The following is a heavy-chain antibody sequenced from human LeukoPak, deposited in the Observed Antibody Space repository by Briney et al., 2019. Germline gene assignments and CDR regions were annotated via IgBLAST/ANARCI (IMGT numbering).Heavy chain of an antibody. J-gene: IGHJ5*02. CDR2: ISSSGNTI. CDR1: GFTFSDYY. V-gene: IGHV3-11*01. D-gene: IGHD2-2*01. Sequence: GGSLRLSCAASGFTFSDYYMSWIRQAPGKGLEWVSYISSSGNTILYADSVKGRFTVSRDNAKNSLYLQMNGLRAEDTAVYYCARGRCSGASCYGYNWFDPWGQGTPVTVSS. CDR3: ARGRCSGASCYGYNWFDP.